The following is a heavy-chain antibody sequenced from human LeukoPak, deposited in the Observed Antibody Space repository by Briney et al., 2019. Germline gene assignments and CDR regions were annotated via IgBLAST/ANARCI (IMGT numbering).Heavy chain of an antibody. V-gene: IGHV1-2*06. CDR2: INPNSGDT. CDR1: GYTFTGYH. CDR3: ARVVAAAEFDY. D-gene: IGHD6-13*01. Sequence: ASVKVSCKASGYTFTGYHMHWVRQAPGQGLEWMGRINPNSGDTNYAQKFQGRVTMTRDTSISTAYVELSRLRSDDTAVYYCARVVAAAEFDYWGQGTLVTVSS. J-gene: IGHJ4*02.